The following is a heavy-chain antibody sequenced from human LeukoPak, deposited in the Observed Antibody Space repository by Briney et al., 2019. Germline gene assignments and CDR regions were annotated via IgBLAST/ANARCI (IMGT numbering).Heavy chain of an antibody. CDR2: ITGNSGST. CDR3: AKGNWGNAFDI. Sequence: GGSLRLSCAASGFTFDDYTIHWVRQPPGKGLEWVSGITGNSGSTDYADSVRGRFTISRDNAKNSLYLQMNTLREDDTALYYCAKGNWGNAFDIWGQGTMVTVSS. V-gene: IGHV3-9*01. CDR1: GFTFDDYT. J-gene: IGHJ3*02. D-gene: IGHD7-27*01.